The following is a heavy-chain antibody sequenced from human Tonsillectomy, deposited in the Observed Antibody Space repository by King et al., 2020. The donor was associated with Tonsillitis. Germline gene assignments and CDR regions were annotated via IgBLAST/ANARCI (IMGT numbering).Heavy chain of an antibody. Sequence: VQLVESGGGLVKPGGSLRLSCAASGFTFSSYSMNWVRQAPGKGLEWVSSISSSSSYIYYADSVKGRFTISRDNAKNSLYLQMNSLRAEDTAVYYCARGGDDSRGVGGASFDYWGQGTLVTVSS. CDR3: ARGGDDSRGVGGASFDY. V-gene: IGHV3-21*01. D-gene: IGHD3-22*01. J-gene: IGHJ4*02. CDR1: GFTFSSYS. CDR2: ISSSSSYI.